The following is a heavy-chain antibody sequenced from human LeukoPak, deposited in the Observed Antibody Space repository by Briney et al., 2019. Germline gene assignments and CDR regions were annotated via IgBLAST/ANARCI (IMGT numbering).Heavy chain of an antibody. J-gene: IGHJ6*02. CDR2: ISAYNGNT. CDR1: GYSFTSYT. D-gene: IGHD6-13*01. Sequence: ASMKVSCKASGYSFTSYTINWVRQAPGQGLEWMGWISAYNGNTDYAQKFQGRVTMTTDTSTSTAYMELRSLTSDDTAVYYCARDPLRSTWSTYYNALDVWGQGTTVTVSS. CDR3: ARDPLRSTWSTYYNALDV. V-gene: IGHV1-18*01.